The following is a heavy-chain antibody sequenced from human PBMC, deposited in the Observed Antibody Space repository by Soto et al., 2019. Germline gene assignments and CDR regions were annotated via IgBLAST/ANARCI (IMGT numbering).Heavy chain of an antibody. CDR3: AKDKMEQWLVGGYFDY. Sequence: PGGSLRLSCSASGFTFNRYAMSWVRQAPGKGLEWVSAIIDDGGRAYYADSVKGRFTISRDNSKNTLSLQMNSLRAEDTAVYYCAKDKMEQWLVGGYFDYWGQGTQVTV. CDR2: IIDDGGRA. D-gene: IGHD6-19*01. J-gene: IGHJ4*02. CDR1: GFTFNRYA. V-gene: IGHV3-23*01.